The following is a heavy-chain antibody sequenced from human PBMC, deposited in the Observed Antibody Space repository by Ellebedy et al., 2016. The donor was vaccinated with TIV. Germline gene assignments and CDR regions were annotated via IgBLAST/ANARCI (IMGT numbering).Heavy chain of an antibody. J-gene: IGHJ4*02. CDR2: IIPILGKA. CDR3: AIVGKYYGGNPSYYFDY. CDR1: GGTFSSYG. V-gene: IGHV1-69*10. D-gene: IGHD4-23*01. Sequence: AASVKVSCKASGGTFSSYGISWVRQAPGKGLEWMGGIIPILGKANYAQKVQGRVTIPADESTYTDYMELRSMRSEDTSVYYCAIVGKYYGGNPSYYFDYWGQGTLVTVSS.